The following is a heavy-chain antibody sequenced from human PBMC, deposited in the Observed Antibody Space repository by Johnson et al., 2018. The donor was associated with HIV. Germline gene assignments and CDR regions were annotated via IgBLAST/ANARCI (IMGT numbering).Heavy chain of an antibody. CDR3: ARAPWDYGGGAFDI. CDR1: GFTFRSNY. J-gene: IGHJ3*02. V-gene: IGHV3-66*02. Sequence: EVQLVESGGGVVQPWGSLRLSCAASGFTFRSNYMSWVRQAPGKGLEWVSVIYSGGSTYYADSVKGRFTISRDNSKNTLYLQMNSLRAEDTAVYYCARAPWDYGGGAFDIWGQGTMVTVSS. D-gene: IGHD4-23*01. CDR2: IYSGGST.